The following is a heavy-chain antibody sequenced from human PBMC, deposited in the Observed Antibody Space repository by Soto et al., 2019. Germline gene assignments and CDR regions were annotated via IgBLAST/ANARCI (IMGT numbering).Heavy chain of an antibody. V-gene: IGHV4-59*01. CDR3: ARYVNPYDTAVWFDP. Sequence: SETLSLTCTVSGGSTRNYFWSWIRQPPGKGLEWIGCIYYSGTTNYNSSLKSRVTISLDTSKNQFSLRLRSVTAADTAVYYCARYVNPYDTAVWFDPWGQGTLVTVPS. D-gene: IGHD3-9*01. J-gene: IGHJ5*02. CDR2: IYYSGTT. CDR1: GGSTRNYF.